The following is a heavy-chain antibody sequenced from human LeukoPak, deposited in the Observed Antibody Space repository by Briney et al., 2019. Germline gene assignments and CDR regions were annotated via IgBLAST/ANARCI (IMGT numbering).Heavy chain of an antibody. D-gene: IGHD4-11*01. CDR1: GFTFSTYS. CDR3: ARVDYRGGGYFMDV. J-gene: IGHJ6*03. V-gene: IGHV3-21*01. CDR2: ISSSATYR. Sequence: GGSLRLSCAASGFTFSTYSGNWIRQAPGKGLEWVSSISSSATYRYYADSVNGRFTISRDDPKNSLYLQMNSLRAEDTAVYYCARVDYRGGGYFMDVWGRGTPVTVS.